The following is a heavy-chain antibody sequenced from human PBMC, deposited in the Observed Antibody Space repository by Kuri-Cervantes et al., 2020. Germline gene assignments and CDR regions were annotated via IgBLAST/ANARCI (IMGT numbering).Heavy chain of an antibody. CDR2: IRSDGNNK. V-gene: IGHV3-30*02. Sequence: LSLTCAASGITFSGYGIQWGRQDPCKGLEWVAFIRSDGNNKYYADSVKGRFTISRDNSKNMLYLQMNSLRAEDTAVYYWSKDIYSGYDAFDIWGQGTMVTVSS. D-gene: IGHD2-15*01. CDR3: SKDIYSGYDAFDI. J-gene: IGHJ3*02. CDR1: GITFSGYG.